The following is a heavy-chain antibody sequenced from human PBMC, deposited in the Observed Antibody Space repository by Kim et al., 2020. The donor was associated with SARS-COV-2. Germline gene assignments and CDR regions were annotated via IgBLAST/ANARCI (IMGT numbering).Heavy chain of an antibody. V-gene: IGHV3-23*01. Sequence: ADSVKGRVTIPRDTSKNTLYLQMNSLRAEDTAVYYCAKGTYSNNWSIDYWGQGTLVTVSS. J-gene: IGHJ4*02. D-gene: IGHD6-13*01. CDR3: AKGTYSNNWSIDY.